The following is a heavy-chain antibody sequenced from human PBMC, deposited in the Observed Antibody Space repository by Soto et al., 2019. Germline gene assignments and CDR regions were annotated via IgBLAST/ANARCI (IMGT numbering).Heavy chain of an antibody. Sequence: GGSLRLSCAASGFTFRKYAMTWVRQAPGRGLEYVSSIIDSGGDTYYADSVKGRFTISRDNSKNTLYLQMNSLRAEDTAVYYCARDGGCRDGYTVGCNWFDPWGQGTLVTVSS. J-gene: IGHJ5*02. CDR1: GFTFRKYA. CDR2: IIDSGGDT. D-gene: IGHD5-12*01. V-gene: IGHV3-23*01. CDR3: ARDGGCRDGYTVGCNWFDP.